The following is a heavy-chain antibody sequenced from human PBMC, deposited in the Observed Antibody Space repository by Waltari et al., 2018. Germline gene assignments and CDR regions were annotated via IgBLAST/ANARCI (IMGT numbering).Heavy chain of an antibody. V-gene: IGHV4-4*09. J-gene: IGHJ4*02. D-gene: IGHD6-19*01. Sequence: QVQLQESGPGLVKPSETLSLTCTVSGGSISSYSWSWIRQPPGKGLEWIGYIYTSGSTNYNPSLKSRVTISVDTSKNQFSLKLSSVTAADTAVYYCARAHSSGWYYFDYWGQGTLVTVSS. CDR3: ARAHSSGWYYFDY. CDR2: IYTSGST. CDR1: GGSISSYS.